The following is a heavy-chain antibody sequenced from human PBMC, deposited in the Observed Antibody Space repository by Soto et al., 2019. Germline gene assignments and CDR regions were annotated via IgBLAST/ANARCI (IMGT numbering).Heavy chain of an antibody. CDR2: VYDSVNYDSGRT. CDR3: ARESDFWDDAYRRTVDI. V-gene: IGHV4-61*01. CDR1: GDSVRSRNYY. J-gene: IGHJ3*02. D-gene: IGHD3-3*01. Sequence: SEPLSLTCTVSGDSVRSRNYYWSWIRQAPGTGLEWIGYVYDSVNYDSGRTNYNPSLKSRVTISLDTSKNQFSLNLTSVTAADTAVYYCARESDFWDDAYRRTVDIWCKGTKVT.